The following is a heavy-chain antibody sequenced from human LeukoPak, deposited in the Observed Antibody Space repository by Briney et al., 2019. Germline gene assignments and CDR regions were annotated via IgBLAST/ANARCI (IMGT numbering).Heavy chain of an antibody. Sequence: ASVKVSCKASGYIFTSYYMHWVRQAPGQGLEWMGIINPSGGSTSYAQKFQGRVTMTRDMSTSTVYMELSSLRSEDTAVYYCARDRGVGATTYWFDPWGQGTLVTVSS. CDR1: GYIFTSYY. V-gene: IGHV1-46*01. D-gene: IGHD1-26*01. J-gene: IGHJ5*02. CDR3: ARDRGVGATTYWFDP. CDR2: INPSGGST.